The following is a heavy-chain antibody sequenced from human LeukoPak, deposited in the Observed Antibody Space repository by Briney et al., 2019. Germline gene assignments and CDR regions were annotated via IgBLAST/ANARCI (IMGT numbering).Heavy chain of an antibody. CDR3: ALSSGHYPDY. CDR1: GYTFTGYY. Sequence: GASVKVSFKASGYTFTGYYMHWVRQAPGQGLEWMGWIYPNSGGTNYAQKFQGRVTMTRDTSISTAYMELSRLRSDDTAVYYCALSSGHYPDYWGQGTLVTVSS. J-gene: IGHJ4*02. CDR2: IYPNSGGT. D-gene: IGHD3-22*01. V-gene: IGHV1-2*02.